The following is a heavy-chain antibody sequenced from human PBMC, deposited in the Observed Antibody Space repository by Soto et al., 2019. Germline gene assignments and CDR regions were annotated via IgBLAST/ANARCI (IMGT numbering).Heavy chain of an antibody. V-gene: IGHV5-51*01. Sequence: GESLKISCQGSVYSFTSYWIGWVRQMPGKCLEWMGIIYPGDSDAXXSPAFQGXXIFSADKSTSTXYLQWXSLKASDTAMYYCARLLGPYTVWDWAQGTLVTVSS. D-gene: IGHD2-8*02. CDR1: VYSFTSYW. CDR2: IYPGDSDA. J-gene: IGHJ4*02. CDR3: ARLLGPYTVWD.